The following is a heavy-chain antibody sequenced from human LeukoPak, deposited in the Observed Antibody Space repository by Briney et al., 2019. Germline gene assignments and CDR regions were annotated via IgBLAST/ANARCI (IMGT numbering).Heavy chain of an antibody. CDR3: ARGVRGYSYGSRFDY. Sequence: GGSLRLSCAASGFTLNDYYMSWIRQAPGEGLEWVSYIGSSGGTIYYADSVKGRFTISRDNAKNSLYLQMNSLRDEDTAVYYCARGVRGYSYGSRFDYWGQGTLVTVSS. CDR2: IGSSGGTI. J-gene: IGHJ4*02. D-gene: IGHD5-18*01. CDR1: GFTLNDYY. V-gene: IGHV3-11*04.